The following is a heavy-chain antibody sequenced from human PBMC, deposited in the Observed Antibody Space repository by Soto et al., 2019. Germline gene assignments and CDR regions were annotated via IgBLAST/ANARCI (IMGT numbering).Heavy chain of an antibody. D-gene: IGHD6-25*01. CDR3: ARDRVAAGRSPVYYYYYGMDV. CDR2: ISSSSSYI. Sequence: EVQLVESGGGLVKPGGSLRLSCAASGFTFSSYSMNWVRQAPGKELEWVSSISSSSSYIYYADSVKGRFTISRDKAKSALYLQMNSLGAEDTAVYYCARDRVAAGRSPVYYYYYGMDVWGRGTTVTVSS. J-gene: IGHJ6*02. V-gene: IGHV3-21*01. CDR1: GFTFSSYS.